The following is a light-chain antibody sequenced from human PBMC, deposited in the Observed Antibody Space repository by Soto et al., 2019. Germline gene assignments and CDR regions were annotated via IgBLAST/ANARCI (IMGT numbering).Light chain of an antibody. V-gene: IGKV3-11*01. CDR2: DAS. Sequence: EIVLTQSPATLSLSPGERATLSCRASQSLSNFLAWYQQQPGQAPRLLIYDASNRATGIPVRFSGSGSGTDFTLTISSLEPEDFAVYYCQQRSYLFTFGPGNTVEIK. CDR3: QQRSYLFT. CDR1: QSLSNF. J-gene: IGKJ3*01.